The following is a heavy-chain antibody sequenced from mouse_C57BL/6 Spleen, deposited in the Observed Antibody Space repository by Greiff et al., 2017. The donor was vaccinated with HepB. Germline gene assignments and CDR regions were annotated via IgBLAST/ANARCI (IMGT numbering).Heavy chain of an antibody. CDR1: GFTFSSYT. J-gene: IGHJ3*01. Sequence: EVQVVESGGGLVKPGGSLKLSCAASGFTFSSYTMSWVRQTPEKRLEWVATISGGGGNTYYPDSVKGRFTISRDNAKNTLYLQMSSLRSKDTALYYCAVYYDYDRWFAYWGQGTLVTVSA. CDR2: ISGGGGNT. D-gene: IGHD2-4*01. V-gene: IGHV5-9*01. CDR3: AVYYDYDRWFAY.